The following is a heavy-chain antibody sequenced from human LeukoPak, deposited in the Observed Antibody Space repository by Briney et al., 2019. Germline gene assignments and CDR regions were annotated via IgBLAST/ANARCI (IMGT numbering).Heavy chain of an antibody. CDR2: IYTSGST. CDR3: ARGTLGYCSSTSCYSDLYYFDY. Sequence: SETLSLTCTVSGGSISSYYWSWIRQPAGKGLEWIGRIYTSGSTNYNPSLKSRVTMSVDTSKNQFSLKLSSVTAADTAVYYCARGTLGYCSSTSCYSDLYYFDYWGQGTLVTVSS. V-gene: IGHV4-4*07. D-gene: IGHD2-2*02. CDR1: GGSISSYY. J-gene: IGHJ4*02.